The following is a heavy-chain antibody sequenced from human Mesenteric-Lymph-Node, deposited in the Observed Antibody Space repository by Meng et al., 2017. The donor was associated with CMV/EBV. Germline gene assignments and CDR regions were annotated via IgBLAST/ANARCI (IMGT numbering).Heavy chain of an antibody. CDR3: AKDLDFGVITGGMDV. D-gene: IGHD1-14*01. CDR2: IRFDGTNQ. J-gene: IGHJ6*02. Sequence: GESLKISCAASGFSFSNYGMHWVRQAPDKGLEWVAFIRFDGTNQYHADSVKGRFTLSRDNSKNTLYLQMNSPRAEDTAVYYCAKDLDFGVITGGMDVWGQGTTVTVSS. CDR1: GFSFSNYG. V-gene: IGHV3-30*02.